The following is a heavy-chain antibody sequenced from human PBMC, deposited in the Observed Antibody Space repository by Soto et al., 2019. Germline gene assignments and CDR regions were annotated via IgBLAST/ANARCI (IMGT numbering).Heavy chain of an antibody. D-gene: IGHD2-15*01. Sequence: GGSLRLSCAASGFTFSSYGMHWVRQAPGKGLEWVAGICYDGSNTHYADSVKGRFTISRDNAKNSLYLQMNSLRAEDTALYYCARDPGFSTTYSYFDYWGQGTLVTVSS. CDR3: ARDPGFSTTYSYFDY. J-gene: IGHJ4*02. V-gene: IGHV3-33*01. CDR2: ICYDGSNT. CDR1: GFTFSSYG.